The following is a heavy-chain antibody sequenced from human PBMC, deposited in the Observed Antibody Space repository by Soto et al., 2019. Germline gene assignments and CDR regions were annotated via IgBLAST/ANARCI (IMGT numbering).Heavy chain of an antibody. CDR1: GGTFSSYT. CDR3: SRADVPVVAATGAFDI. V-gene: IGHV1-69*02. Sequence: ASVKVSCKASGGTFSSYTISWVRQAPGQGLEWMGRIIPILGIANYAQKFQGRVTITADKSTSTAYMELSSLRSEDTAVYYCSRADVPVVAATGAFDIWGQGTMVTVSS. D-gene: IGHD2-15*01. CDR2: IIPILGIA. J-gene: IGHJ3*02.